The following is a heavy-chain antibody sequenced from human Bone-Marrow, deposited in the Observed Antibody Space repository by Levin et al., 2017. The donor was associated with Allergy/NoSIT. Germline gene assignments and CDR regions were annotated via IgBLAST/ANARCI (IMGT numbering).Heavy chain of an antibody. CDR3: ARPICSSASCYSPNTRNNYDYYMDV. Sequence: ASVKVSCKASGYTFTSYAMHWVRQAPGQRLEWMGWINAGNGNTKYSQKFQGRVTITRDTSASTAYMELSSLRSEDTAVYYCARPICSSASCYSPNTRNNYDYYMDVWGKGTTVTVSS. J-gene: IGHJ6*03. D-gene: IGHD2-2*01. CDR2: INAGNGNT. CDR1: GYTFTSYA. V-gene: IGHV1-3*01.